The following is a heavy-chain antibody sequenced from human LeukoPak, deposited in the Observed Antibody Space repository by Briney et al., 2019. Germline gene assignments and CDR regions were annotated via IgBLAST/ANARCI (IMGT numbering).Heavy chain of an antibody. Sequence: GALRLSCAASGFTFSSYAMHWVRQAPGKGLEWVAVISYDGSNKYYADSVKGRFTISRDNSKNTLYLQMNSLRAEDTAVYYCARDLELPNYYYYYGMDVWGQGTTVTVSS. V-gene: IGHV3-30-3*01. J-gene: IGHJ6*02. D-gene: IGHD1-7*01. CDR2: ISYDGSNK. CDR1: GFTFSSYA. CDR3: ARDLELPNYYYYYGMDV.